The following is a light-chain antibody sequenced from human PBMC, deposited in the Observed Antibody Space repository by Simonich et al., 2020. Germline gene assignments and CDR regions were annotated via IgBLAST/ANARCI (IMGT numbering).Light chain of an antibody. CDR1: SGHSSYA. V-gene: IGLV4-69*01. CDR3: QTWGTGVV. J-gene: IGLJ2*01. CDR2: LNSDGSH. Sequence: QLVLTQSPSASVSLGASVKLTCTLSSGHSSYAIAWHQQQPEKGPRYLMKLNSDGSHSKGDGIPDRFSGSSSGAGRYLTISSLQSEDEADYYCQTWGTGVVFGGGTKLTVL.